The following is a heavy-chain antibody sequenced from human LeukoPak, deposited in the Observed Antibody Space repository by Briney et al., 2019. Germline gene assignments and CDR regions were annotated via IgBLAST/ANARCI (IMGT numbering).Heavy chain of an antibody. Sequence: GGSPRLSCAASGFTFSSYAMHWVRQVPGKGLEWVAVISYDGSNKYYADSVKGRFTISRDNSKNTLYLQMNSLRAEDTAVYYCARSRSDYYYGMDVWGKGTTVTVSS. V-gene: IGHV3-30*04. CDR2: ISYDGSNK. CDR1: GFTFSSYA. CDR3: ARSRSDYYYGMDV. J-gene: IGHJ6*04.